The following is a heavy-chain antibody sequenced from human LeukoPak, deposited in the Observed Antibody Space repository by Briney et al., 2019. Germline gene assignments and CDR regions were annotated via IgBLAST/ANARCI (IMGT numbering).Heavy chain of an antibody. V-gene: IGHV3-23*01. Sequence: GGSLRLSCVASGFTLNSYAMYWVRQAPGKGLEWISGIFGSGGSAHYADSVKGRFTISRDNSKNTVYLQLDSLRVEDTAVYYCGKTTVGYSSGRYPGWPVDYWGQGALVTVSS. CDR2: IFGSGGSA. CDR1: GFTLNSYA. D-gene: IGHD2-15*01. J-gene: IGHJ4*02. CDR3: GKTTVGYSSGRYPGWPVDY.